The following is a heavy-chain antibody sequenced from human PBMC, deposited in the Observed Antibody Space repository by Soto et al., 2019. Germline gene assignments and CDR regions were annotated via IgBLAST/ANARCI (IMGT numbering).Heavy chain of an antibody. D-gene: IGHD5-18*01. CDR2: ISYDENNK. Sequence: GGSLRLGCGASGFIFRSDHMHWVRQAPGKGLEWVASISYDENNKYYTDSVKGRFTISRDNSKNTLYLQMNSLRAEDTAVYYCARAMDAAMASKDNWFDP. J-gene: IGHJ5*02. CDR3: ARAMDAAMASKDNWFDP. V-gene: IGHV3-30-3*01. CDR1: GFIFRSDH.